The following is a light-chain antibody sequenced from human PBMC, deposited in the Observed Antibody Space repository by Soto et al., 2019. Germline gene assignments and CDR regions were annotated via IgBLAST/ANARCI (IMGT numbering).Light chain of an antibody. CDR1: QSVSSY. Sequence: EIVLTQSPATLSLSPGERATLSCRASQSVSSYLAWYQQKPGQAPRLLIYDASNRATGIPARFSGSGSGTDFTLTISSLEPEDFAVYYGQQYGSSPRTFGQGTKVDI. CDR2: DAS. J-gene: IGKJ1*01. CDR3: QQYGSSPRT. V-gene: IGKV3-11*01.